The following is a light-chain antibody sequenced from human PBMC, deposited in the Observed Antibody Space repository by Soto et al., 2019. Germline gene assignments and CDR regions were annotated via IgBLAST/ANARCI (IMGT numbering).Light chain of an antibody. CDR1: QSINIW. CDR3: QQYNSSPYT. CDR2: KAS. V-gene: IGKV1-5*03. J-gene: IGKJ2*01. Sequence: DIQMTQSPSTLSASVGDRVTITCRASQSINIWLAWYQQKPGTAPKLLMHKASSLEGGVPSRFSGSGSGTEFTLTISSLQPDDFATYYCQQYNSSPYTFGQGTKLEIK.